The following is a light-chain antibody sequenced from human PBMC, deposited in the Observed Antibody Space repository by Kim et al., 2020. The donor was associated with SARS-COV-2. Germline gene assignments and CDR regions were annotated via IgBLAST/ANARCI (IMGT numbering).Light chain of an antibody. CDR2: DAS. CDR1: QSVASSY. J-gene: IGKJ1*01. CDR3: QQYGSSPPT. Sequence: EFVLTQSPGTLSLSPGERATLSCGASQSVASSYLAWYQQGPGQAPSLLIYDASNRATGIPDRFSGSGSGTDSSPTISTVEPEDFSVYYCQQYGSSPPTFGQGTKVDIK. V-gene: IGKV3-20*01.